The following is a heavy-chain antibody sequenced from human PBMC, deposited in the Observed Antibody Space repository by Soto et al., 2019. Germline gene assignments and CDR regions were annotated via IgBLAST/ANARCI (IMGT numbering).Heavy chain of an antibody. D-gene: IGHD6-13*01. Sequence: PSETLSLTCAVHGGSFSGYYWSWIRQPPGKGLEWIGEINHRGSTDYSPSLKTRVTISVDTSKNQFSLKLSSVTAADTAVYFCARGKEIASAGNWIYWGQGTPVTVSS. J-gene: IGHJ4*02. CDR3: ARGKEIASAGNWIY. V-gene: IGHV4-34*01. CDR1: GGSFSGYY. CDR2: INHRGST.